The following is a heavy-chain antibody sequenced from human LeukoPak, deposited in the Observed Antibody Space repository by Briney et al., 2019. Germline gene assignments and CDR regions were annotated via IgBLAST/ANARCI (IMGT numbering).Heavy chain of an antibody. CDR2: IYYSGST. V-gene: IGHV4-39*01. D-gene: IGHD6-19*01. CDR3: ASGSSRAGFDY. CDR1: GGSISSSSYY. Sequence: SETLSLTCTVSGGSISSSSYYWGWIRQPPGKGLEWIGSIYYSGSTYYNPSLKSRVTISVDTSKNQFSLKLSSVTAADTAVYYCASGSSRAGFDYWGQGTLVTVSS. J-gene: IGHJ4*02.